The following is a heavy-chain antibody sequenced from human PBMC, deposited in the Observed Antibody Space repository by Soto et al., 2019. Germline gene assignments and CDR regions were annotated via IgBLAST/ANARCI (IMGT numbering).Heavy chain of an antibody. D-gene: IGHD6-19*01. Sequence: ASVKVSCKASGYTFTSYGISWVRQAPGQGLEWMGWISAYNGNTNYAQKLQGRVTMTTDTSTSTAYMELRSLRSDDTAVYYCASSVAGTHDYYYYYGMDVWGQGTTVTVS. V-gene: IGHV1-18*01. CDR3: ASSVAGTHDYYYYYGMDV. CDR1: GYTFTSYG. CDR2: ISAYNGNT. J-gene: IGHJ6*02.